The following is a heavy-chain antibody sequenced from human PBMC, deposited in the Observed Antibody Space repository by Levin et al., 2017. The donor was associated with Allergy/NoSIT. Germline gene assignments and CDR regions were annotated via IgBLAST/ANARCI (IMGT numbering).Heavy chain of an antibody. CDR1: GFTFSSYA. V-gene: IGHV3-23*01. J-gene: IGHJ4*02. CDR2: ISGSGGST. Sequence: AGGSLRLSCAASGFTFSSYAMSWVRQAPGKGLEWVSAISGSGGSTYYADSVKGRFTISRDNSKNTLYLQMNSLRAEDTAVYYCAKDGGSWLYYFDYWGQGTLVTVSS. CDR3: AKDGGSWLYYFDY. D-gene: IGHD6-13*01.